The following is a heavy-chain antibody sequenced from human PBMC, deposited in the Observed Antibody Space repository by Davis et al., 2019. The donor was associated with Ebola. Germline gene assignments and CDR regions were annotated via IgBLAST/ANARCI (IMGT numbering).Heavy chain of an antibody. CDR3: ARDRYSDGSGYFFEQSH. J-gene: IGHJ4*02. D-gene: IGHD3-22*01. CDR1: GGTFSSYA. CDR2: IIPVSGVP. V-gene: IGHV1-69*13. Sequence: SVKVSCQASGGTFSSYAISWLRQAPGQGLDWMGGIIPVSGVPKYAQDFQGRVTITADESTSTAYMELSSLRSEDTAVYYCARDRYSDGSGYFFEQSHWGQGTLVTVSS.